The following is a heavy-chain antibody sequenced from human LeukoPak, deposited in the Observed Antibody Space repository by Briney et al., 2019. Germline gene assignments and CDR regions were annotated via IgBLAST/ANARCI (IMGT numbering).Heavy chain of an antibody. V-gene: IGHV3-66*01. D-gene: IGHD2-15*01. Sequence: GFLRLSCAASGLTVSDNYMRWVRQAPGKGLQWVSDIYSGGGTDYADSVKGRFTISRDKASNTLYLQMNSLRAEDTAVYYCARDRHCSGGTCYSVWGQGTLVTVSS. CDR2: IYSGGGT. J-gene: IGHJ4*02. CDR3: ARDRHCSGGTCYSV. CDR1: GLTVSDNY.